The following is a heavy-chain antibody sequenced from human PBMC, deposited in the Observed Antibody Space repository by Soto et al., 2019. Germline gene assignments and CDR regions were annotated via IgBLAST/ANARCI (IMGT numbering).Heavy chain of an antibody. V-gene: IGHV4-30-4*01. CDR2: IYYSGST. Sequence: SETLSLTCTVSGGSISSGDYYWIWIRQPPGKGLEWIGYIYYSGSTYYNPSLKSRVTISVDTSKNQFSLKLSSVTAADTAVYYCARDRTHYGSSGYTTGTYWGQGTLVTVSS. CDR1: GGSISSGDYY. CDR3: ARDRTHYGSSGYTTGTY. J-gene: IGHJ4*02. D-gene: IGHD3-22*01.